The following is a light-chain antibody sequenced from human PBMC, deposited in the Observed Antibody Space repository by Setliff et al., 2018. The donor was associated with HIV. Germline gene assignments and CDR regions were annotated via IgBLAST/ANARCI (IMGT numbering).Light chain of an antibody. CDR3: SSFAGKDNRI. J-gene: IGLJ1*01. CDR1: SSDIGRYNS. CDR2: DVT. V-gene: IGLV2-8*01. Sequence: QSALTQPPSASGSPGQSVTISCTGSSSDIGRYNSVSWYQQHPDKAPKLIIFDVTARPSGVPDRFSGSKSAITASLTISGLQSDDEADYFCSSFAGKDNRIFGSGTKVTV.